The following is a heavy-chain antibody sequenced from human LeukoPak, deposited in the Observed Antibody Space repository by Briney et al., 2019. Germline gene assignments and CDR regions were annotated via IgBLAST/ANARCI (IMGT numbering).Heavy chain of an antibody. J-gene: IGHJ4*02. D-gene: IGHD2-2*02. CDR1: GYTFTGYY. CDR3: ARAGRYCSSTSCYKSNSDY. V-gene: IGHV1-2*02. CDR2: INPNSGGT. Sequence: ASVKVSCKASGYTFTGYYMHWVRQAPGQGLEWMGWINPNSGGTNYAQKFQGRVTMTRDTSISTAYMELSRLRSGDTAVYYCARAGRYCSSTSCYKSNSDYWGQGTLVTVSS.